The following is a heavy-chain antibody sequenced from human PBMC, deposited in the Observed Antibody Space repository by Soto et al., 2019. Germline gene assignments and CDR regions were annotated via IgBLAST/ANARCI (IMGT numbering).Heavy chain of an antibody. CDR3: ARVLRNYSGGYWFDP. Sequence: SETLSLTCTVSGGSISSGDYYWSWIRQPPGKGLEWIGYIYYSGSTYYNPSLKSRVTISVDTSKNQFSLKLSSVTAADTAVYYCARVLRNYSGGYWFDPWGQGTLVTVSS. CDR1: GGSISSGDYY. J-gene: IGHJ5*02. CDR2: IYYSGST. V-gene: IGHV4-30-4*01. D-gene: IGHD1-7*01.